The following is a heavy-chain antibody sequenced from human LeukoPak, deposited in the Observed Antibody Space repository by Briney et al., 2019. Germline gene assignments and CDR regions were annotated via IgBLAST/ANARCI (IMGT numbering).Heavy chain of an antibody. V-gene: IGHV3-23*01. CDR2: ISGSGGST. Sequence: GGSLRLSCAASGFTFSSYAMSWVRQAPGKGLEWVSAISGSGGSTYYADSVKGRFTISRDNSKNTLYPQMNSLRAEDTAVYYCAKDRGYSYGYGSFFDPWGQGTLVTVSS. J-gene: IGHJ5*02. D-gene: IGHD5-18*01. CDR3: AKDRGYSYGYGSFFDP. CDR1: GFTFSSYA.